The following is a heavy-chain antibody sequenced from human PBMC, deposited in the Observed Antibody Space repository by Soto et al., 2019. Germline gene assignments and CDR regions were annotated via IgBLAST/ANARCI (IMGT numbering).Heavy chain of an antibody. V-gene: IGHV4-34*01. CDR3: ARGGALRPNGHVPLAF. CDR1: GGSFSGYY. D-gene: IGHD1-26*01. CDR2: INHSGST. J-gene: IGHJ4*02. Sequence: SETLSLTCAVYGGSFSGYYWSWIRQPPGKGLEWIGEINHSGSTNYNPSLKSRVTISVDTSKNQFSLKLSSVTAADTAVYFCARGGALRPNGHVPLAFWGQGTLVTVSS.